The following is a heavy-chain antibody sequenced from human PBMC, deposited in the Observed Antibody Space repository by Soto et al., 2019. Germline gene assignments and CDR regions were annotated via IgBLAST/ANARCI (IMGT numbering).Heavy chain of an antibody. D-gene: IGHD6-19*01. CDR2: ISYDGSNK. J-gene: IGHJ5*02. CDR1: GFTFSSYA. V-gene: IGHV3-30-3*01. CDR3: ARDGGPYSSGRNWFDP. Sequence: QVQLVESGGGVVQPGRSLRLSCAASGFTFSSYAMHWVRQAPGKGLEWVAVISYDGSNKYYADYVKGRFTISRDNSKNTLYLQMNSLRAEDTAVYYCARDGGPYSSGRNWFDPWGQGTLVTVSS.